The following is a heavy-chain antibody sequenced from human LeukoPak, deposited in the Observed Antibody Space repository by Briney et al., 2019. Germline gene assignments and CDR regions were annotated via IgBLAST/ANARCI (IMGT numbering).Heavy chain of an antibody. D-gene: IGHD5/OR15-5a*01. CDR1: GGSISSYY. CDR3: ASFIYPGYYGMDV. Sequence: SETLSLTCTVSGGSISSYYWSWIRQPPGKGLEWIGYIYYSGSTNYNPSLKSRVTISVDTSKNQFSLKLSSVTAADTAVYYCASFIYPGYYGMDVWGQGTTVTVSS. CDR2: IYYSGST. V-gene: IGHV4-59*12. J-gene: IGHJ6*02.